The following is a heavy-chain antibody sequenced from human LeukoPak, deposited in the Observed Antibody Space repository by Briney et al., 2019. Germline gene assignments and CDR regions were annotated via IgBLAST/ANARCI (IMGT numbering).Heavy chain of an antibody. J-gene: IGHJ3*02. CDR3: AKATGWLSGAFDI. V-gene: IGHV3-23*01. CDR1: GFTFSSYA. D-gene: IGHD3-16*02. Sequence: PGGSLRLSCAASGFTFSSYAMSWVRQAPGKGLEWVSAISGSGGSTYYADSVKGRFTISRDDSKNTLYLQMNSLRAEDTAVYYCAKATGWLSGAFDIWGQGTMVTVSS. CDR2: ISGSGGST.